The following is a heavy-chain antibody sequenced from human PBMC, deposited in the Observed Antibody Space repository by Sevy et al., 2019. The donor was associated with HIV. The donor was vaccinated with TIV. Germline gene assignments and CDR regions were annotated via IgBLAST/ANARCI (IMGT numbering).Heavy chain of an antibody. D-gene: IGHD5-18*01. CDR3: ATSSTWIQLWLAAFDI. Sequence: SEILSLTCTVSGGSISSYYWSWIRQPPGKGLEWIGYIYYSGSTNYNPSLKSRVTISVDTSKNQFSLKLSSVTAADTAVYYCATSSTWIQLWLAAFDIWGQGTMVTVSS. V-gene: IGHV4-59*01. CDR1: GGSISSYY. CDR2: IYYSGST. J-gene: IGHJ3*02.